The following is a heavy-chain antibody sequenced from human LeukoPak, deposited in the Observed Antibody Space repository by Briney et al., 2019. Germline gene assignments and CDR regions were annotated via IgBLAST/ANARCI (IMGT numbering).Heavy chain of an antibody. V-gene: IGHV3-7*01. Sequence: GGSLRLSCAASGFTFSSDWMSWVRQAPGKGLEWVANIKQDGSEKYYVDSVKGRFTISRDNAKNSLYLQMNSLRAEDTAVYYCARGVLLRYFDWPELYFDYWGQGTLVTVSS. CDR1: GFTFSSDW. CDR3: ARGVLLRYFDWPELYFDY. D-gene: IGHD3-9*01. CDR2: IKQDGSEK. J-gene: IGHJ4*02.